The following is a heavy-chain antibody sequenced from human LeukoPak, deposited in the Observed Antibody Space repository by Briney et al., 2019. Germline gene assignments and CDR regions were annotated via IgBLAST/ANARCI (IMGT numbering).Heavy chain of an antibody. D-gene: IGHD3-10*02. CDR2: IYTSGST. CDR3: ARESDVRGVPTPSIHY. V-gene: IGHV4-61*02. CDR1: GGSISSGSYY. Sequence: PSQTLSLTCTVSGGSISSGSYYWSWIRQPAGKGLEWIGRIYTSGSTNYNPSLKSRVTISVDTSKNQFSLKLSSVTAADTAVYYCARESDVRGVPTPSIHYWGQGTLVTVSS. J-gene: IGHJ4*02.